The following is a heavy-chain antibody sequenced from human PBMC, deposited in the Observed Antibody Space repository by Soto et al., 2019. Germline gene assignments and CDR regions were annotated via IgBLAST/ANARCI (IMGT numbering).Heavy chain of an antibody. CDR1: GFTFSSYG. Sequence: GGSLRLSCAASGFTFSSYGMHWVRQAPGKGLEWVAVISYDGSNKYYADSVKGRFTISRDNSKNTLYLQMNSLRAEDTAVYYCAKDSMSSLTIRELRGDFGIRGQGTM. D-gene: IGHD3-10*01. V-gene: IGHV3-30*18. CDR3: AKDSMSSLTIRELRGDFGI. CDR2: ISYDGSNK. J-gene: IGHJ3*02.